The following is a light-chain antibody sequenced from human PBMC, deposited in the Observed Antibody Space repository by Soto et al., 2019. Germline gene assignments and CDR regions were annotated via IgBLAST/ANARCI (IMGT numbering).Light chain of an antibody. CDR3: ASYAGSNMGV. CDR1: SSDVGGYKY. J-gene: IGLJ1*01. CDR2: EVN. Sequence: QSALTQPPSASGSPGQSVTISCTGTSSDVGGYKYVSWYQQHPGKAPKLMIYEVNKRPSGVPDRFSGSKSGNTASLTVSGLQAEDDADYYCASYAGSNMGVFGTGTKLTVL. V-gene: IGLV2-8*01.